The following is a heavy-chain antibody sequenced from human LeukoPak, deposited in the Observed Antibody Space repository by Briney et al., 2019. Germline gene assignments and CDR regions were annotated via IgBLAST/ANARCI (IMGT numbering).Heavy chain of an antibody. Sequence: PGGSLRLSCAASGFTFSDYYMSWIRQAPGKGLEWVSVIYSGGSTYYADSVKGRFTISRDNSKNTLYLQMNSLRAEDTAVYYCAREFTNWFDPWGQGTLVTVSS. CDR3: AREFTNWFDP. CDR1: GFTFSDYY. V-gene: IGHV3-66*01. J-gene: IGHJ5*02. CDR2: IYSGGST.